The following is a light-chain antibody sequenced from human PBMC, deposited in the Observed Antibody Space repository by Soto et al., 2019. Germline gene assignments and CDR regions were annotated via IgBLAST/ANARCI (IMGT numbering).Light chain of an antibody. CDR3: QQYGSSPPTWT. J-gene: IGKJ1*01. V-gene: IGKV3-20*01. CDR1: QSVSNNY. Sequence: IGLTQSTGTLSLSLGERATLSCRASQSVSNNYLAWYQQKPGQAPRLLIYGASSRATGIPDRFSGSGSGTDFTLTISRLEPEDFAVYYCQQYGSSPPTWTFGQGAKVDIK. CDR2: GAS.